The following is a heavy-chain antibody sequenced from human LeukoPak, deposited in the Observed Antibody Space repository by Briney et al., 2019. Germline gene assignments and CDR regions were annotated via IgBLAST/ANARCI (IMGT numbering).Heavy chain of an antibody. Sequence: PGGSLRLSCAASGFTFSSYAMHWVRQAPGKGLEYVSAISSNGGSTYYADSVKGRFTISRDNSKNTLYLQMNSLRAEDTAVYYCARAYDSSGYGAFDIWGQGTMVTVSS. J-gene: IGHJ3*02. V-gene: IGHV3-64*04. CDR1: GFTFSSYA. D-gene: IGHD3-22*01. CDR2: ISSNGGST. CDR3: ARAYDSSGYGAFDI.